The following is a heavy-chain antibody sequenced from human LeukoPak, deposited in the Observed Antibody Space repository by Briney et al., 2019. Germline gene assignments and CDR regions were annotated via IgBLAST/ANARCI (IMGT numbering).Heavy chain of an antibody. CDR1: GFMFRGYA. V-gene: IGHV3-73*01. Sequence: GGSLRLSCATSGFMFRGYAIHGVRQASWKGREWVGRIGSKLNTYATSYAASVKGRFTISRHESKNTAYLQMNSLKTEDKAVYYCRRGSDGGTSPIDYWGQGTRVPVSS. D-gene: IGHD1-1*01. CDR3: RRGSDGGTSPIDY. CDR2: IGSKLNTYAT. J-gene: IGHJ4*02.